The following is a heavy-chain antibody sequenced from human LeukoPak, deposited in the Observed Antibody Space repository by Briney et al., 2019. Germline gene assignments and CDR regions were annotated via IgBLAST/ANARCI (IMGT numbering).Heavy chain of an antibody. V-gene: IGHV4-39*01. CDR3: ARHSGLRSPFDP. Sequence: SQTLSLTCTVSGGSISTTNYYWGWICQPPGRDLEWIGSIYSSGNTYYNPSLESRVTISVDTSKNQLSLKLTSATAADTSVYYCARHSGLRSPFDPWGQGTLVTVSS. CDR1: GGSISTTNYY. D-gene: IGHD3-3*01. J-gene: IGHJ5*02. CDR2: IYSSGNT.